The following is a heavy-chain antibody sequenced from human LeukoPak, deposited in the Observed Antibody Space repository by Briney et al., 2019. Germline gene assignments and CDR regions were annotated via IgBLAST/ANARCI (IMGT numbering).Heavy chain of an antibody. CDR1: GFTFSSYA. CDR3: AKVTGRSAPFGY. CDR2: ISGSGGST. D-gene: IGHD6-6*01. J-gene: IGHJ4*02. V-gene: IGHV3-23*01. Sequence: GASLRLSCAASGFTFSSYAMSWVRQAPGKGLEWVSAISGSGGSTYYADSVKGRFTISRDNPKNTLYLQRNSLRAEDTAVYSCAKVTGRSAPFGYWGQGTRVTVSS.